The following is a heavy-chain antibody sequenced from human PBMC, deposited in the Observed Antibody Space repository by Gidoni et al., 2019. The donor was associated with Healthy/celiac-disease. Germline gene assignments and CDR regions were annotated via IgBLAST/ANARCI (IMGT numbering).Heavy chain of an antibody. Sequence: QVQLVESGGGVVQPGRSLRLSCAASGFPFSSCGMPWVRQAPGKGLEWVAFRWYDGSNKYYADSVKGRFTSSRDNSKNTLYLQMNSRRAEDTAVYYCARAGKYYDFWSAPDYWGQGTLVTVSS. V-gene: IGHV3-33*01. D-gene: IGHD3-3*01. CDR2: RWYDGSNK. CDR3: ARAGKYYDFWSAPDY. J-gene: IGHJ4*02. CDR1: GFPFSSCG.